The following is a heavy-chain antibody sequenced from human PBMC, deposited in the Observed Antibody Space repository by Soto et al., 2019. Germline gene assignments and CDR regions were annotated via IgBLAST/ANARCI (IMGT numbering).Heavy chain of an antibody. D-gene: IGHD4-17*01. CDR1: GGSISRYY. CDR2: AYYSGDT. J-gene: IGHJ5*02. V-gene: IGHV4-59*12. Sequence: PSETLSLTCSVSGGSISRYYWSWIRQPPGKGLEWIGYAYYSGDTGYNPSLQSRVTMAVDTSKNQFSLKLTSVTAADTAVYYCAKVRSTDGGGGTGEIKSNWFDPWGQGALVTVSS. CDR3: AKVRSTDGGGGTGEIKSNWFDP.